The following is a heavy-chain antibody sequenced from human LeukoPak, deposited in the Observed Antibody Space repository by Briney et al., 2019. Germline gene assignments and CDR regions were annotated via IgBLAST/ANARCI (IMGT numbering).Heavy chain of an antibody. CDR3: ARDGSKWELHNWFDP. CDR1: GYTFTGYY. CDR2: INPNSGGT. V-gene: IGHV1-2*02. D-gene: IGHD1-26*01. Sequence: GASVKVSCKASGYTFTGYYMHWVRQAPGQGLEWMGWINPNSGGTNYAQKFQGRVTMTRDTSISTAYMELSRLRSDDTAVYYCARDGSKWELHNWFDPWGQGTLVTVSS. J-gene: IGHJ5*02.